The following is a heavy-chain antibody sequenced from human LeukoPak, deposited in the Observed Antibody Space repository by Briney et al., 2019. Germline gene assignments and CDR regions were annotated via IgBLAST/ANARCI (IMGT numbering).Heavy chain of an antibody. D-gene: IGHD3-3*01. CDR3: ARRRYDFWSGYWLDY. CDR2: IYYSGST. V-gene: IGHV4-39*07. CDR1: GGSISSSYYY. Sequence: SETLSLTCTVSGGSISSSYYYWGWIRQPPGKGLEWIGSIYYSGSTDYNPSLKSRVTMSVDTSKNQFSLKLSSVTAADTAVYYCARRRYDFWSGYWLDYWGQGTLVTVSS. J-gene: IGHJ4*02.